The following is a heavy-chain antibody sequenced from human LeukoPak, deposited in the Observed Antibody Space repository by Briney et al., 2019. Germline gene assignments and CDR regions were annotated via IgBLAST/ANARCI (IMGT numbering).Heavy chain of an antibody. CDR1: GYTFTHQW. CDR2: IYPRDSDT. CDR3: ARHSDVIGAI. V-gene: IGHV5-51*01. D-gene: IGHD3-10*01. Sequence: GESLKISCKASGYTFTHQWIGWVRQMSGSGLEWMGIIYPRDSDTMYSPSFQGHVTISADTSINTAYLEWRSLEASDTAIYYCARHSDVIGAIWGQGTLVTVSS. J-gene: IGHJ4*02.